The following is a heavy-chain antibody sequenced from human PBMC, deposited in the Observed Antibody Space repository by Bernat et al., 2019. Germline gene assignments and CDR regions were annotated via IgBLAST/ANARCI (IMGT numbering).Heavy chain of an antibody. CDR1: GFTFSSYW. D-gene: IGHD2-2*01. CDR3: ARKEVVPAAMFYYYYMDV. CDR2: IKQDGSEK. V-gene: IGHV3-7*01. J-gene: IGHJ6*03. Sequence: EVQLVESGGGLVQPGGSLRLSCAASGFTFSSYWMSWVRQAPGKGLEWVANIKQDGSEKYYVDSVKGRFTISGDNAKNSLYLQMNSLRAEDTAVYYCARKEVVPAAMFYYYYMDVWGKGTTVTVSS.